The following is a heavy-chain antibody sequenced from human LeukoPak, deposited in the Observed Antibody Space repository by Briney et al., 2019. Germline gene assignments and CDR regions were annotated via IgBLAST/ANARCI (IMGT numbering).Heavy chain of an antibody. CDR1: GFIFRSYG. J-gene: IGHJ4*02. Sequence: EPGGSLRLSCAASGFIFRSYGMHWVRQAPGSGLEWVAFIRYDGNNEDYVDSVKGRFTISRDNSKNTLYLQMNSLRAEDTAVYYCAKSGRYCSGGSCYQEASLDYWGQGTLVTVSS. CDR2: IRYDGNNE. D-gene: IGHD2-15*01. V-gene: IGHV3-30*02. CDR3: AKSGRYCSGGSCYQEASLDY.